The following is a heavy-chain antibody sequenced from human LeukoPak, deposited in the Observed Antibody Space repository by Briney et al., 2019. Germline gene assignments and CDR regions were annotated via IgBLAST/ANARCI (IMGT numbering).Heavy chain of an antibody. CDR3: ARDRGRTYCSSTSCYSDWFDP. V-gene: IGHV3-30*01. Sequence: PGGSLRLSCAASGFPFSSYAMHWVRQAPGKGLEWVAVISYDGSNKYYADSVKGRFTISRDNSKNTLYLQMNSLRAEDTAVYYCARDRGRTYCSSTSCYSDWFDPWGQGTLVTVSS. J-gene: IGHJ5*02. CDR2: ISYDGSNK. CDR1: GFPFSSYA. D-gene: IGHD2-2*02.